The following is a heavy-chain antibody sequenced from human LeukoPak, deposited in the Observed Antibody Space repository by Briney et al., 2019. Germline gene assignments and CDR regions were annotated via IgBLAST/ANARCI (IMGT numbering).Heavy chain of an antibody. Sequence: PGGSLRLSCAASGFTFSSYAMHWVRQAPGKGLEYVSSISSEGKTTYYADSVKGRFTISRDNSKNTLYLQMNSLRAEDTAVYYCASRNYYDSSGYYYYYFDYWGQGILVTVSS. CDR2: ISSEGKTT. J-gene: IGHJ4*02. D-gene: IGHD3-22*01. CDR3: ASRNYYDSSGYYYYYFDY. V-gene: IGHV3-64*04. CDR1: GFTFSSYA.